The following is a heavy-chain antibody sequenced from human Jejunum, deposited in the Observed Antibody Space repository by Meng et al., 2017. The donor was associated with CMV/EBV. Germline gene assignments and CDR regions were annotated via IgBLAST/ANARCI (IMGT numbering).Heavy chain of an antibody. D-gene: IGHD3-22*01. CDR2: IKYDGSDK. J-gene: IGHJ4*02. V-gene: IGHV3-7*01. CDR3: AGARTSFRDSSGHSLDY. Sequence: IWVRQAPGRGLEWVAYIKYDGSDKQYVDSVRGRFTISRDNAKNSLYLQMNSLRAEDTAVYYCAGARTSFRDSSGHSLDYWGQGTLVTVSS.